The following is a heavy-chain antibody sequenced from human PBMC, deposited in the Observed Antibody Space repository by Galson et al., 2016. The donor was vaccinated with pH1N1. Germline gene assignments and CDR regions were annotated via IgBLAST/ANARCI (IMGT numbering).Heavy chain of an antibody. CDR3: ARSRDTAMEYLDH. V-gene: IGHV4-61*09. Sequence: TLSLTCTVSGGSISSGSYYWSWIRQPAGKGLEWIGQIYTSGSTHYNPSLKSRVTISVDTSMNQFFLKLSSVTAADTAMYYCARSRDTAMEYLDHWGQGTLIIVSS. CDR2: IYTSGST. CDR1: GGSISSGSYY. J-gene: IGHJ4*02. D-gene: IGHD5-18*01.